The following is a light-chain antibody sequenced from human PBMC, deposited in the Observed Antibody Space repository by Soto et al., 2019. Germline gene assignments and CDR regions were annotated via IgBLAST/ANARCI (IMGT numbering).Light chain of an antibody. CDR3: QQFGSLGT. J-gene: IGKJ1*01. Sequence: EAALTPLPGTLSSSPGERATLSCRTSQTICSCFLAMYQKKPGQAPRRLMFHAPNRVTDIPDRFSGSGSGTDFTLSIGRLEPEDFAVYYCQQFGSLGTFGQGTKVDI. V-gene: IGKV3-20*01. CDR1: QTICSCF. CDR2: HAP.